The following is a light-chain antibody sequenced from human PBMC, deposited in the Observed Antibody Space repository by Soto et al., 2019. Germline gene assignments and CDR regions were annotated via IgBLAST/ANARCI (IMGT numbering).Light chain of an antibody. V-gene: IGKV3-11*01. CDR3: QQRSNWPPIT. CDR1: QSVSSY. J-gene: IGKJ5*01. CDR2: DAA. Sequence: EIVLTQSPATLSLSPGESATLSCRASQSVSSYVAWSQQKPGQAHRLLIYDAANRATGIPARFSGSGSGTDFTLSISSLEPGDFAVYYCQQRSNWPPITFGQGTRLEIK.